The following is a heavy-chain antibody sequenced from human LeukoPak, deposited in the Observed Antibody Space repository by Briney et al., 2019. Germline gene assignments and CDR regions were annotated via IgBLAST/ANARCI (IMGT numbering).Heavy chain of an antibody. Sequence: GGSLRLSCAASGFTVSSNYMSWVRQAPGKGLEGVAYIRYDGNNQQYADSVKGRFTISRDNSKNMLYLQMNSLRVEDTAVYYCAIDFWSGYSDYWGEGTLVTVSS. CDR1: GFTVSSNY. CDR3: AIDFWSGYSDY. V-gene: IGHV3-30*02. J-gene: IGHJ4*02. CDR2: IRYDGNNQ. D-gene: IGHD3-3*01.